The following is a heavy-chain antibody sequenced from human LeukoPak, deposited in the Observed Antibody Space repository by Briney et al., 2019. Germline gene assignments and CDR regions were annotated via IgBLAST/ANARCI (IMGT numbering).Heavy chain of an antibody. J-gene: IGHJ4*02. Sequence: GGSLRLSCAASGFTFSSYAMSWVRQAPGKGLEWVSAISGSGGSTYYADSVKGRFTISRDNSKNTLYLQMNSLRAEDTAVYYCAKAKLGVWGSYRHPLYYFDYWGQGTLVTVSS. CDR1: GFTFSSYA. CDR3: AKAKLGVWGSYRHPLYYFDY. V-gene: IGHV3-23*01. D-gene: IGHD3-16*02. CDR2: ISGSGGST.